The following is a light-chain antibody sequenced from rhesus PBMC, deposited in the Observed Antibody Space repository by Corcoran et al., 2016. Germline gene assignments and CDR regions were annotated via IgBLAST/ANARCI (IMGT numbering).Light chain of an antibody. CDR2: KAS. J-gene: IGKJ3*01. V-gene: IGKV1-25*01. Sequence: DIQMTQSPSSLSASVGDRVTITCQASQGISNNLARYQQKPGKVPKLLSYKASDLQSGVPSRFRGSGSGTNFTLTICSLQPEDFATYYCQHDYGTPFTFGPGTKLYIK. CDR1: QGISNN. CDR3: QHDYGTPFT.